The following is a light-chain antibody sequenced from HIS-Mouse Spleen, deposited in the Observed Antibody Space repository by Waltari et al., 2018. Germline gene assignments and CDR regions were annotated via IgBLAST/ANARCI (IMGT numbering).Light chain of an antibody. CDR1: NIGSKS. Sequence: SYVLTQPPSVSVAPGQTARITCGGTNIGSKSVHWYQQKPGQAPVLVVYDDSDRPSGITERFSGSNSGNTATLTISRVEAGDEADYYCQVWDSSSDHPRVFGGGTKLTVL. CDR2: DDS. J-gene: IGLJ2*01. CDR3: QVWDSSSDHPRV. V-gene: IGLV3-21*02.